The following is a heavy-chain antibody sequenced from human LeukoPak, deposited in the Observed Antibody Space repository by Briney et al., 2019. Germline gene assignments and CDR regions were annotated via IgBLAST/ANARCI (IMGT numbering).Heavy chain of an antibody. CDR2: FDPEDGET. J-gene: IGHJ4*02. V-gene: IGHV1-24*01. D-gene: IGHD2-2*02. CDR1: GYTLTELS. CDR3: ATARCSSTSCYTGFYVY. Sequence: ASVKASCKVSGYTLTELSMHWVRQAPGKGLEWMGGFDPEDGETIYAQKFQGSVTMTEDTSTDTAYMELSSLRSEDTAVYYCATARCSSTSCYTGFYVYWGQGTLVTVSS.